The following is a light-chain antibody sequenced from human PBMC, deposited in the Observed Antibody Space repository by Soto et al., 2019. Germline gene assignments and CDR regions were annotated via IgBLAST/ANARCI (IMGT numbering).Light chain of an antibody. CDR3: HQYENWPKT. CDR2: RAS. CDR1: QSISTN. Sequence: ERGETRCAANLSRSPGEPATLSCRASQSISTNVAWFQQKLGQAPSLLIFRASIRASGVPARFSGSGSGTEFTLTISSLQSEDFAVYFCHQYENWPKTFGQGTKVDIK. V-gene: IGKV3-15*01. J-gene: IGKJ1*01.